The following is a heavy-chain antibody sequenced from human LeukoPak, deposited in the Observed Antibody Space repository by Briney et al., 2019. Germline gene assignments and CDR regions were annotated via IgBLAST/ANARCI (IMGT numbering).Heavy chain of an antibody. J-gene: IGHJ4*02. V-gene: IGHV4-34*01. CDR2: INHSGST. CDR3: AKTPNAFVRGGYYFDS. D-gene: IGHD3-10*01. Sequence: SETLSRTRAVYGGSFSGYYWNWIRQSPGKGLEWIGEINHSGSTNYNPSLKSRVTISVDTSKNQFSLKLSSVTAADTAVYYCAKTPNAFVRGGYYFDSWGQGTLVTVSS. CDR1: GGSFSGYY.